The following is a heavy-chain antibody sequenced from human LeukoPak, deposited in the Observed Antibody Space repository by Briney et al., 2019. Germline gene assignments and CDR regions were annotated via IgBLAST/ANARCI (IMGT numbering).Heavy chain of an antibody. CDR3: AKDEAYSSSAYYFDY. Sequence: GGSLRLSCAASGFTFDDYGMSWVRQAPGRGLEWVSGINWNGGSTGYADSVKGRFTISRDNAKNTLYLQMNSLRAEDTAVYYCAKDEAYSSSAYYFDYWGQGTLVTVSS. V-gene: IGHV3-20*04. CDR1: GFTFDDYG. D-gene: IGHD6-13*01. J-gene: IGHJ4*02. CDR2: INWNGGST.